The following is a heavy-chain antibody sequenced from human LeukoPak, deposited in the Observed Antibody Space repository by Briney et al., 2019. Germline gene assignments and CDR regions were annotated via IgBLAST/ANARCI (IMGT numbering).Heavy chain of an antibody. CDR3: AVEGYCSGGGCYTNWFDT. D-gene: IGHD2-15*01. CDR2: ISSSGTTK. J-gene: IGHJ5*02. Sequence: GGFLRLSCAASGFTFSSYSMNWVRQAPGMGLEWVSYISSSGTTKYYAESVRGRFTISRDNAKNSLYLQLNSLRDEDTAVYYCAVEGYCSGGGCYTNWFDTWGQGTPVTVSS. V-gene: IGHV3-48*02. CDR1: GFTFSSYS.